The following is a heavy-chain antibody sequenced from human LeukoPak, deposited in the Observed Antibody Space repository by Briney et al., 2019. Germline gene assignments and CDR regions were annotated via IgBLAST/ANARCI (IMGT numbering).Heavy chain of an antibody. CDR3: ASKYLNWFDP. CDR2: FDPEDGET. D-gene: IGHD2-2*01. Sequence: ASVKVSCKVSVYSLTDLSKHWVRQAPGKGLEWMGGFDPEDGETIYAQKFQGRVTMTEDTSTDTAYMELSSLRSEDTAVYYCASKYLNWFDPWGQGTLVTVSS. J-gene: IGHJ5*02. CDR1: VYSLTDLS. V-gene: IGHV1-24*01.